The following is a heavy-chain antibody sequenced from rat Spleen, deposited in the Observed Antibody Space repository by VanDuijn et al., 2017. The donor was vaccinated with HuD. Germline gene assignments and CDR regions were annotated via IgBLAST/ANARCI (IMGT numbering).Heavy chain of an antibody. CDR1: GLTFSSNW. D-gene: IGHD3-3*01. CDR3: TGGGHSALNWFAY. CDR2: ITRDGSST. Sequence: EVQLVESGGGLVQPGSPLKLSCAASGLTFSSNWLNWIRQAPGKGLEWVASITRDGSSTYYPDTVKGRFVISKDNAKDTGYLHMNNLRSEDTAMYYCTGGGHSALNWFAYWGQGTLVTVSS. V-gene: IGHV5-35*01. J-gene: IGHJ3*01.